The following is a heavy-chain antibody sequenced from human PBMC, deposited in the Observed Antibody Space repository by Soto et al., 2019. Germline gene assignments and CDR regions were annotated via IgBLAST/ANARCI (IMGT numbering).Heavy chain of an antibody. J-gene: IGHJ6*04. V-gene: IGHV3-7*01. CDR2: IKEDGRER. Sequence: QVVESGGGLVQPGGSLRLSCAASGFAFSHYWMFWVRQAPGMGLEWVANIKEDGRERNYVDSVKGRFTISRDNAKNSLYLEMNSLRSEDTAVYYCARDREGRSGKDVWGKGTTVTVSS. D-gene: IGHD1-1*01. CDR1: GFAFSHYW. CDR3: ARDREGRSGKDV.